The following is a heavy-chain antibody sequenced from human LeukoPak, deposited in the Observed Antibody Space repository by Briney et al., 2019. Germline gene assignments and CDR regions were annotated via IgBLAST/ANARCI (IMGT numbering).Heavy chain of an antibody. V-gene: IGHV1-69*13. J-gene: IGHJ3*02. Sequence: GASVKVSXKASGGTFSSYAISWVRQAPGQGLEWMGGIIPIFGTANYAQKFQGRVTITADESTSTAYMELSSLRSEDTAVYYCAREDVNAFDIWGQGTMVTVSS. CDR1: GGTFSSYA. CDR3: AREDVNAFDI. CDR2: IIPIFGTA.